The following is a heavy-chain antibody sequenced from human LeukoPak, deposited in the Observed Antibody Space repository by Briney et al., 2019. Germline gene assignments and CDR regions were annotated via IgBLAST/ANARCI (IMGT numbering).Heavy chain of an antibody. D-gene: IGHD4-23*01. Sequence: SETLSLTCTVSGGSINNYYWSWIRQPPGKGLEWIGYIYYSESTDYNPSLKSRVTISIDASKNQFSLRLRSVTAADTAVYYCARAAIGSNSEFDYWGQGTLVTVSS. J-gene: IGHJ4*02. V-gene: IGHV4-59*01. CDR2: IYYSEST. CDR3: ARAAIGSNSEFDY. CDR1: GGSINNYY.